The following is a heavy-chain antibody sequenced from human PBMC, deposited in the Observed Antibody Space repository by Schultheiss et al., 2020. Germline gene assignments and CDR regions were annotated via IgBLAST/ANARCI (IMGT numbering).Heavy chain of an antibody. Sequence: GGSLRLSCAASGFTFSSYWMSWVRQAPGKGLEWVAVMSYDGSNKYYADSVKGRFAISRDNARNSLYLQMNSLRAEDTAVYYCARDPLYSDTSGYYFDNWGQGTLVTVSS. D-gene: IGHD3-22*01. CDR1: GFTFSSYW. V-gene: IGHV3-30*03. CDR2: MSYDGSNK. J-gene: IGHJ4*02. CDR3: ARDPLYSDTSGYYFDN.